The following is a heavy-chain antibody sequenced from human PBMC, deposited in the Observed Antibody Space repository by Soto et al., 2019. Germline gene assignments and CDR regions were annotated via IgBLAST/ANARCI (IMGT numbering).Heavy chain of an antibody. Sequence: GGSLRLSCAASGFTFSSYGMHWVRQAPGKGLEWVAVISYDGSNKYYADSVKGRFTISRDNSKNTLYLQMNSLRAEDTAVYYCAKDPRRPGYSYGPRYYYYGMDVWGQGTTVTVS. CDR2: ISYDGSNK. D-gene: IGHD5-18*01. CDR3: AKDPRRPGYSYGPRYYYYGMDV. J-gene: IGHJ6*02. CDR1: GFTFSSYG. V-gene: IGHV3-30*18.